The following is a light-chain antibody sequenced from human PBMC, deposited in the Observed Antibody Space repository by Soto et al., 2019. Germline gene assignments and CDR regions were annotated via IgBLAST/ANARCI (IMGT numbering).Light chain of an antibody. CDR3: GADHGSGSNCVYV. J-gene: IGLJ1*01. CDR2: VGTGGIVG. Sequence: QSVLTQPASASASLGASVTLTCTLSSGYSNYKVDWYQQRPGKGPRFVMRVGTGGIVGSKGDGIPDRFSVLGSGLNRYLTIKNIQEDDESDYLCGADHGSGSNCVYVFGTGTKLTVL. CDR1: SGYSNYK. V-gene: IGLV9-49*01.